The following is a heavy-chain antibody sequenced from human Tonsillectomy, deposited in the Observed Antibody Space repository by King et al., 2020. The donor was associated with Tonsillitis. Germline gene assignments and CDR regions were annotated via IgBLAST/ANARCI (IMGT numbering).Heavy chain of an antibody. CDR3: ARDRIVVATQAYYFDY. J-gene: IGHJ4*02. CDR1: GYSISSGYY. Sequence: HVQLQESGPGLVKPSETLSLTCTVSGYSISSGYYWGWIRQPPGKGLEWIGSIYHSGSTYYNPSLKSRVTISVDTPKNQFSLKLSSVTAADTAVYYCARDRIVVATQAYYFDYWGQGTLVTVSS. V-gene: IGHV4-38-2*02. D-gene: IGHD3-22*01. CDR2: IYHSGST.